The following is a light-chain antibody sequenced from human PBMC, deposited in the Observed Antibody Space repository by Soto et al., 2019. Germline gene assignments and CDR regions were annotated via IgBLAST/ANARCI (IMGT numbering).Light chain of an antibody. Sequence: ETVLTQSPGTLSLSRGERATLSCRASQSVSSDTLAWYQQKPGQAPRLLLYGASTRATGIPDRFSGRGSGTDFPLTVSRLEPDDFAVYYWQQYGTSPSWTFGQGTKVEIK. J-gene: IGKJ1*01. CDR3: QQYGTSPSWT. V-gene: IGKV3-20*01. CDR2: GAS. CDR1: QSVSSDT.